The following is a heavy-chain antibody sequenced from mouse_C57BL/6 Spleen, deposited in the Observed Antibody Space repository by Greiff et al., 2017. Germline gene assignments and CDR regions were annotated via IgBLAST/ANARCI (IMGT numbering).Heavy chain of an antibody. J-gene: IGHJ1*03. D-gene: IGHD1-1*01. CDR3: ARHYYGSSYDWYFDV. V-gene: IGHV5-12*01. Sequence: DVQLVESGGGLVQPGGSLKLSCAASGFTFSDYYMYWVRQTPEKRLEWVAYISNGGGSTYYPDTVKGRFTISRDNAKNTLYLQMSRLKSEDTAMYYCARHYYGSSYDWYFDVWGTGTTVTVSS. CDR2: ISNGGGST. CDR1: GFTFSDYY.